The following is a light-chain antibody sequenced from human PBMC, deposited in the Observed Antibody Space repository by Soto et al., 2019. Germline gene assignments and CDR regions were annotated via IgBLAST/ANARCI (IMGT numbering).Light chain of an antibody. V-gene: IGKV3-15*01. CDR3: QQYNDWPIT. Sequence: EIVMTQSPATLSVSPGERATLSCRASQSVRSNLAWYQQKPGQAPRLLLSGASTRATGIPARFSGSGSGTEFTLTISSLRSEDFTIYYCQQYNDWPITFGQGTRLEIK. CDR1: QSVRSN. J-gene: IGKJ5*01. CDR2: GAS.